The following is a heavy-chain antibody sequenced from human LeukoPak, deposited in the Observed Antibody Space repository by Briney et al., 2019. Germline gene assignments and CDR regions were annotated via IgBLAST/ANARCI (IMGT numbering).Heavy chain of an antibody. Sequence: SVKVSCKASGGTFSSYAISWVRQAPGQGLEWMGRVIPIFGIANYAQKFQGRVTITADKSTSTAYMELSSLRSEDTAVYYCARDRRVAARPGTYYYYYYGMDVWGQGTTVTVSS. CDR3: ARDRRVAARPGTYYYYYYGMDV. CDR2: VIPIFGIA. V-gene: IGHV1-69*04. J-gene: IGHJ6*02. CDR1: GGTFSSYA. D-gene: IGHD6-6*01.